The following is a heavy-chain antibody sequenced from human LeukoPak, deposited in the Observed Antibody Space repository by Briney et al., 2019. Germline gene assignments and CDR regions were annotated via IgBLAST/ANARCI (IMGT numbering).Heavy chain of an antibody. CDR3: ARGSGIDY. V-gene: IGHV1-18*01. CDR2: ISAYNGNA. D-gene: IGHD1-26*01. J-gene: IGHJ4*02. CDR1: GYTLTELS. Sequence: ASVKVSCKVSGYTLTELSMHWARQAPGQGLEWMGWISAYNGNANYAQKVQGRVTMTTDTSTSTAYMELRSLRSDDTAGYYCARGSGIDYWGQGTLVTVSS.